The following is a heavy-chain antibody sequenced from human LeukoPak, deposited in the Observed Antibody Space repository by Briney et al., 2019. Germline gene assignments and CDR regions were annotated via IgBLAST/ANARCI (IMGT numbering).Heavy chain of an antibody. D-gene: IGHD6-19*01. CDR2: ISWNSGSI. J-gene: IGHJ2*01. CDR1: GFTFDDYA. V-gene: IGHV3-9*03. Sequence: GRSLRLSCAASGFTFDDYAMHWVRQAPGKGLEWVSGISWNSGSIGYADSVKGRFTISRDNAKNSLYLQMNSLRAEDMALYYCAKAQGGSGWYGPNWYFDLWGRGTLVTASS. CDR3: AKAQGGSGWYGPNWYFDL.